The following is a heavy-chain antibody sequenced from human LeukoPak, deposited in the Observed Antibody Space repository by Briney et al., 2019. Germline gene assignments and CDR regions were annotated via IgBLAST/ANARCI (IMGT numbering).Heavy chain of an antibody. CDR1: GYSFTSYW. D-gene: IGHD2-2*01. Sequence: GESLKISCKGSGYSFTSYWIGWVRQMPGKGLEWMGIIYPGDSDTRYSPSFQGQVTISADKSISTAYLQWSSLKASDTAMYCCARLRCSSTSCYRTGPFDYWGQGTLVTVSS. V-gene: IGHV5-51*01. CDR2: IYPGDSDT. CDR3: ARLRCSSTSCYRTGPFDY. J-gene: IGHJ4*02.